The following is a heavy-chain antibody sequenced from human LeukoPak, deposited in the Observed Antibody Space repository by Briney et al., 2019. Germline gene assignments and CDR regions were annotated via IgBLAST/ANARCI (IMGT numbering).Heavy chain of an antibody. CDR2: IFPSGDEI. D-gene: IGHD2/OR15-2a*01. CDR3: ATDRQVLLPFES. V-gene: IGHV3-23*01. CDR1: GFTFSTFA. J-gene: IGHJ4*02. Sequence: RGSLRLSCAASGFTFSTFAMIWVRQPPGKGLEWGSSIFPSGDEIHYAYSVRGPFTISRDTSKSTLSLQINRPKAPDTDIYYCATDRQVLLPFESWGQGTLVTVSS.